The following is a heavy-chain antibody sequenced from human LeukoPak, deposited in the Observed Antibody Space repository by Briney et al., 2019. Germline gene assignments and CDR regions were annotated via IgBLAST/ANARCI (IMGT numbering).Heavy chain of an antibody. CDR2: FSSSGST. Sequence: SETLSLTCTVSGDSISNYYWSWIRQPPGKGLEWIGYFSSSGSTNYNPSLKSRVTISVDTSKNQFSLKLSTVTAADTAVYYCARTSRSIAVALFDPWGQGTLVTVSS. CDR3: ARTSRSIAVALFDP. D-gene: IGHD6-19*01. V-gene: IGHV4-59*01. CDR1: GDSISNYY. J-gene: IGHJ5*02.